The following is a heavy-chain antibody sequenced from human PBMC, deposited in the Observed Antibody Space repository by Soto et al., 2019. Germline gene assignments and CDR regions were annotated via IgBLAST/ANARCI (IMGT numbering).Heavy chain of an antibody. Sequence: SETLSLTCTVSGGSSSSYYWSWIRQPPGKGLEWVGYIYNSGSTSYNPSLKGRVTISVDTSKNQFSLKLSSVTAADTAVYYCARLYSSSSGKNFDYWGQGTLVTVS. J-gene: IGHJ4*02. CDR2: IYNSGST. CDR3: ARLYSSSSGKNFDY. V-gene: IGHV4-59*01. D-gene: IGHD6-6*01. CDR1: GGSSSSYY.